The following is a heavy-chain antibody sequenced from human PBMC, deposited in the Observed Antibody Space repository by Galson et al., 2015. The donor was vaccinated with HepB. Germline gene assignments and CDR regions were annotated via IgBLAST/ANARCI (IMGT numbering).Heavy chain of an antibody. Sequence: SLRLSCAASGFTFSSYAMHWVRQAPGKGLEWVAVIWYDGSNKDYVDSVKGRFSISRDNSKNTLYLQMNSLRAEDTAMYYCARGGSWYWWYFDLWGRGTLVTVSS. J-gene: IGHJ2*01. CDR2: IWYDGSNK. CDR3: ARGGSWYWWYFDL. D-gene: IGHD6-13*01. V-gene: IGHV3-33*01. CDR1: GFTFSSYA.